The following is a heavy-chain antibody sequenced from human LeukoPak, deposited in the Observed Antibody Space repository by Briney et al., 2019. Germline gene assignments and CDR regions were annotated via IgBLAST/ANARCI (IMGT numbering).Heavy chain of an antibody. D-gene: IGHD3-22*01. CDR1: GGTFSSYA. CDR3: ARGGYYDSSGYWWNDAFDI. Sequence: ASVKVSCKASGGTFSSYAISWVRQAPGQGLEWMGRIIPIFGTANYAQKFQGRVTITTDESTSTAYMELSSLRSEDTAVYYCARGGYYDSSGYWWNDAFDICGQGTMGTVSS. CDR2: IIPIFGTA. V-gene: IGHV1-69*05. J-gene: IGHJ3*02.